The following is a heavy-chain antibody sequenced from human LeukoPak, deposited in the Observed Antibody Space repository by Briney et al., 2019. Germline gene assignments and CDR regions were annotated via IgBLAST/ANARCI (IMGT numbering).Heavy chain of an antibody. CDR3: ARGGWGITGTTAPFDY. Sequence: PSETLSLTCTVSGGSISSSSYYWGWIRQPPGKGLEWIGEINHSGSTSSNPSLKSRVTISVDTSKNQFSLRLSSVTAADTAVYYCARGGWGITGTTAPFDYWGQGTLVTVSS. J-gene: IGHJ4*02. V-gene: IGHV4-39*07. D-gene: IGHD1-20*01. CDR2: INHSGST. CDR1: GGSISSSSYY.